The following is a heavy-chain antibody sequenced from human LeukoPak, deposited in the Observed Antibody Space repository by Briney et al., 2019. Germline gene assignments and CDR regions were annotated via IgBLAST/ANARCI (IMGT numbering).Heavy chain of an antibody. CDR3: ARGGPRGNGFDY. CDR1: GYTFTSYY. D-gene: IGHD6-25*01. Sequence: ASVKVSCKASGYTFTSYYMHWVRQAPGQGLEWMGIINPSGGSTSYAQKVQGRVTMTRDTSVNTAFMELRRLTSDDTAVYYCARGGPRGNGFDYWGQGTLVSVSS. J-gene: IGHJ4*02. CDR2: INPSGGST. V-gene: IGHV1-46*01.